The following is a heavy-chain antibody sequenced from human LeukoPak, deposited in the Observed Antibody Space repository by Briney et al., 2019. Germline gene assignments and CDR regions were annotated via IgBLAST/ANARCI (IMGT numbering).Heavy chain of an antibody. CDR3: ARVLLSNWYFDL. CDR2: IYPGDSDT. J-gene: IGHJ2*01. CDR1: GYTFTSYW. D-gene: IGHD2/OR15-2a*01. V-gene: IGHV5-51*01. Sequence: AGESLKISCKGSGYTFTSYWIAWVRQMPGKGLEWMGIIYPGDSDTRYSPSFQGQVTISADKSISTAYLQWSSLKASDTAMYYCARVLLSNWYFDLWGRGTLVTVSS.